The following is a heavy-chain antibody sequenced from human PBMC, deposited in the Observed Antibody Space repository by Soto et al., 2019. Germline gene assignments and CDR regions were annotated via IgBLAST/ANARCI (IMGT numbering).Heavy chain of an antibody. CDR1: GASISIYY. J-gene: IGHJ5*02. D-gene: IGHD3-9*01. Sequence: PSETLSLTCSVSGASISIYYWTWIRHPPGGGLEWIGYMHHTQGTNDNPSLRGRVHMSIDTSMNQFSLRLTSVTAADTAVYYCARVPFVGYFDWLDPWGHGTLVTVSS. CDR3: ARVPFVGYFDWLDP. CDR2: MHHTQGT. V-gene: IGHV4-59*01.